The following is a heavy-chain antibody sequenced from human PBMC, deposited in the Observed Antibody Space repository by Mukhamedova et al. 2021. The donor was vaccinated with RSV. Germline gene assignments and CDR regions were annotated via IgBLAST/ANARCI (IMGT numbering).Heavy chain of an antibody. J-gene: IGHJ6*03. Sequence: EWVSAISGSGGSTYYSDSVKGRFTISRDNSKNTLYLQLISLLVEDPAFSSFSPSSVGYYIDFRGRGTTVTVS. V-gene: IGHV3-23*01. CDR2: ISGSGGST. D-gene: IGHD1-26*01. CDR3: SPSSVGYYIDF.